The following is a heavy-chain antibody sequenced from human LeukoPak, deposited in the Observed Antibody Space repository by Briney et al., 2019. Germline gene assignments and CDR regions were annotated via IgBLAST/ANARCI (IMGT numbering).Heavy chain of an antibody. V-gene: IGHV1-46*01. CDR2: INPSGGST. CDR1: GYTFTSYY. CDR3: AKEPFLGVGIMAAHFDY. D-gene: IGHD3-3*01. J-gene: IGHJ4*02. Sequence: ASVKVSCKASGYTFTSYYIHWVRQAPGQGLEWMGIINPSGGSTNYAQKFQGRVTMTRDTSTSTVYMELSSLRSEDTAVYYCAKEPFLGVGIMAAHFDYWGQGTLVTVSS.